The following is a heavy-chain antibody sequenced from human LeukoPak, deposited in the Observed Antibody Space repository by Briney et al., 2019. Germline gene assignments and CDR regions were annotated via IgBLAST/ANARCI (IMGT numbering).Heavy chain of an antibody. CDR2: IWYDGSNK. CDR1: GLTFSSYG. V-gene: IGHV3-33*01. CDR3: ARGSHPHPPCDY. D-gene: IGHD3-10*01. J-gene: IGHJ4*02. Sequence: GGSLRLSCAASGLTFSSYGMHWVRQAPGKGLEWVAVIWYDGSNKYYADSVKGRFTISRDNSKNTLYLQMNSLRAEDTAVYYCARGSHPHPPCDYWGQGTLVTVSS.